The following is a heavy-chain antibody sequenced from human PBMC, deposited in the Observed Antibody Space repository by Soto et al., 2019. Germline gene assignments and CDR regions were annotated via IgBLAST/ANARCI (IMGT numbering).Heavy chain of an antibody. J-gene: IGHJ6*02. CDR1: GYSFTNYW. CDR3: ARQDGGYYYDTSGYYSSMEV. D-gene: IGHD3-22*01. Sequence: PGESLKISCKGSGYSFTNYWIGWVRQMPGKVLEWMGIIYPGDSDTRYSPSFQGQVTISADKSISTAYLQWSSLKASDTAMYYCARQDGGYYYDTSGYYSSMEVWGQGXTVTVYS. V-gene: IGHV5-51*01. CDR2: IYPGDSDT.